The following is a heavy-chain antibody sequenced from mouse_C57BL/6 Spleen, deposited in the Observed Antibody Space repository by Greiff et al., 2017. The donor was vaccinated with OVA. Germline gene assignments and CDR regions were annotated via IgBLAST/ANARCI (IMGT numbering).Heavy chain of an antibody. Sequence: EVQLVESGGGLVKPGGSLKLSCAASGFTFSSYAMSWVRQTPEKSLEWVATISDGGSYTYYPDNVKGRFTISRDNAKNNLYLQMSHLKSEDTAMYYCARDRGRSSHFDYWGQGTTLTVSS. CDR3: ARDRGRSSHFDY. V-gene: IGHV5-4*01. CDR2: ISDGGSYT. J-gene: IGHJ2*01. CDR1: GFTFSSYA. D-gene: IGHD1-1*01.